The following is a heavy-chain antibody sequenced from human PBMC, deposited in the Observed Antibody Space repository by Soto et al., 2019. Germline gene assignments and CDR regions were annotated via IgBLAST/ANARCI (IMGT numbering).Heavy chain of an antibody. CDR1: GGSISSSSYY. D-gene: IGHD4-17*01. CDR2: IYYSGST. V-gene: IGHV4-39*01. CDR3: ARRNGDYFYWFDP. J-gene: IGHJ5*02. Sequence: QLQLQESGPGLVKPSETLSLTCTVSGGSISSSSYYWGWIRQPPGKGLEWIGSIYYSGSTYYNPSLKSRVTISVDTSKNQFSLKLSSVTAADTAVYYCARRNGDYFYWFDPWGQGTLVTVSS.